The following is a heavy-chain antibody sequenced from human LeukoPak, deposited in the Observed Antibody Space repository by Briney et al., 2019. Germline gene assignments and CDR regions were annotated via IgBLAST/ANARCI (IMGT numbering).Heavy chain of an antibody. V-gene: IGHV1-2*02. CDR1: GYTFTGYY. D-gene: IGHD3-3*01. CDR3: ASGLRFLEWTHFDY. J-gene: IGHJ4*02. CDR2: INPNSGGT. Sequence: ASVKVSCKASGYTFTGYYMHWVRQAPGQGLEWMGWINPNSGGTDYAQKFQGRVTMTRDTSISTAYMELSRLRSGDTAVYYCASGLRFLEWTHFDYWGQGTLVTVSS.